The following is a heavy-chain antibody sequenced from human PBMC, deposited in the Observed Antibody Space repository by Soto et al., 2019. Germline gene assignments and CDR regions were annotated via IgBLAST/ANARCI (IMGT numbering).Heavy chain of an antibody. J-gene: IGHJ6*02. V-gene: IGHV4-34*01. CDR3: AVVRPGNYYGVDV. CDR2: INHSGST. D-gene: IGHD2-15*01. Sequence: TSETLSLTCAVYGGSFSGYYWSWIRQPPGKGLEWIGEINHSGSTNYNPSLKSRVTISVDTSKNQSSLKLSSVTAADTAVYYCAVVRPGNYYGVDVWGQGTTVTVSS. CDR1: GGSFSGYY.